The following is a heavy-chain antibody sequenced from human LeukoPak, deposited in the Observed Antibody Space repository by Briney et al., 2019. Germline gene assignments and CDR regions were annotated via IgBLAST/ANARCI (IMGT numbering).Heavy chain of an antibody. Sequence: GASVKVSCKASGYTFTSYGISWVRQAPGQGLEWMGWISAYNGNTNYAQKLQGRVTMTTDTSTSTAYMELRSLRSDDTAVCYCARDGYVLWFGEQYYYYMDVWGKGTTVTVSS. D-gene: IGHD3-10*01. CDR3: ARDGYVLWFGEQYYYYMDV. V-gene: IGHV1-18*01. CDR2: ISAYNGNT. J-gene: IGHJ6*03. CDR1: GYTFTSYG.